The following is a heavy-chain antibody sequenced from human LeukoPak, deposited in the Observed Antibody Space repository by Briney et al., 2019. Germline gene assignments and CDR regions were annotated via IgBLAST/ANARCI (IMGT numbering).Heavy chain of an antibody. Sequence: SETLSLTCAVYGGSFSGYYWSWIRQPPGKGLEWIGEINHSGSTNYNPSLKSRVTISVDTSKNQFSLKLCSVTAADTAVYYCARLGYCSSTSCFDYWGQGTLVTVSS. CDR3: ARLGYCSSTSCFDY. J-gene: IGHJ4*02. CDR2: INHSGST. CDR1: GGSFSGYY. D-gene: IGHD2-2*01. V-gene: IGHV4-34*01.